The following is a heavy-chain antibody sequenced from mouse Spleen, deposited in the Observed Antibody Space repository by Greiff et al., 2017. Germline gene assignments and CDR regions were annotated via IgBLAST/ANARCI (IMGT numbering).Heavy chain of an antibody. CDR3: ARGTTDYAMDY. Sequence: QVQLKQPGAELVKPGASVKMSCKASGYTFTSYWITWVKQRPGQGLEWIGDIYPGSGSTNYNEKFKSKATLTVDTSSSTAYMQLSSLTSEDSAVYYCARGTTDYAMDYWGQGASVTVSS. D-gene: IGHD1-1*01. J-gene: IGHJ4*01. CDR2: IYPGSGST. V-gene: IGHV1-55*01. CDR1: GYTFTSYW.